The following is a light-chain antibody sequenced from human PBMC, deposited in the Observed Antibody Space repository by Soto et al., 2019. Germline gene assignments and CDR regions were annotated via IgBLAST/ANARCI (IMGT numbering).Light chain of an antibody. CDR1: QSVSTNY. J-gene: IGKJ4*01. CDR3: QRYDNSPLT. Sequence: EIVLPQSPGTLSLSPGERATLSCRASQSVSTNYLAWYQQKPGQAPRLLLYGASSRATGIPDRFSGSGSGTDFTLTINRLEPEDVAVYYCQRYDNSPLTFGGGTKVEIK. CDR2: GAS. V-gene: IGKV3-20*01.